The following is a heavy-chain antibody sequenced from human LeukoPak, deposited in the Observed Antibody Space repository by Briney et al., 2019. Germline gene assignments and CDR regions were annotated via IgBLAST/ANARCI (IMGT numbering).Heavy chain of an antibody. Sequence: ASVKVSCKASGYTFTGYYIHWVRQAPGQGLEWMGWIDPNRGGTSYAQNFQGRVAMTRDTSISTAYMELSRLRSDDTAVYYCARGPYESYYDILTGYYTATQTGVDYWGQGTLVTVSS. CDR2: IDPNRGGT. CDR3: ARGPYESYYDILTGYYTATQTGVDY. D-gene: IGHD3-9*01. J-gene: IGHJ4*02. V-gene: IGHV1-2*02. CDR1: GYTFTGYY.